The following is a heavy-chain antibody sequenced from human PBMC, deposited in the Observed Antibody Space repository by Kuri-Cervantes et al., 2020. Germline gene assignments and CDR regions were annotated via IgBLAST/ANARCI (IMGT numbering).Heavy chain of an antibody. CDR3: VREYCSSSSCTFDY. J-gene: IGHJ4*02. Sequence: GGSLRLSCAASGFTFSSYWMSWVRQAPGKGLEWVANIKQDGSEKYYVDSVKGRFTISRDNAKNSLYLQMNSLRVEDTAMYYCVREYCSSSSCTFDYWGQGTLVTVSS. CDR2: IKQDGSEK. CDR1: GFTFSSYW. V-gene: IGHV3-7*01. D-gene: IGHD2-2*01.